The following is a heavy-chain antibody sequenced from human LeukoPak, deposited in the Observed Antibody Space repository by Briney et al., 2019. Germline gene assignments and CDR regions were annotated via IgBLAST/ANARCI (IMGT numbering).Heavy chain of an antibody. V-gene: IGHV1-8*03. CDR2: MNPNSGNT. Sequence: ASVKVSCKASGYTFTSYDINWVRQATGQGLEWMGWMNPNSGNTGYAQTFQGRVTITRNTSISTAYMELSSLRSEDTGVYYCARVYYGSGSYYYYYYMDVWGKGTTVTVSS. CDR1: GYTFTSYD. J-gene: IGHJ6*03. CDR3: ARVYYGSGSYYYYYYMDV. D-gene: IGHD3-10*01.